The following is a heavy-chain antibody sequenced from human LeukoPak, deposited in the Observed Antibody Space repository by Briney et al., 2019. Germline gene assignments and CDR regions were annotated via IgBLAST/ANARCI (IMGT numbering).Heavy chain of an antibody. Sequence: SETLSLTCTVSGGSISSYYWSWIRQPPGKGLEWIGYIYYSGSTNYNPSLKSRVTISVDTSKNQFFLKLSSVTAADTAVYYCARDPGYGWFDPWGQGTLVTVSS. D-gene: IGHD5-18*01. V-gene: IGHV4-59*01. J-gene: IGHJ5*02. CDR2: IYYSGST. CDR3: ARDPGYGWFDP. CDR1: GGSISSYY.